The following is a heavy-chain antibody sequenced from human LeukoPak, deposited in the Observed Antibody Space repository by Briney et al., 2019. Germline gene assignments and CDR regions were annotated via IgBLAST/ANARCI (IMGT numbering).Heavy chain of an antibody. D-gene: IGHD2-2*01. CDR2: INPKSGNT. Sequence: GASVKVSCKASGYTFTSYDINWVRQATGQGLEWMGWINPKSGNTGYAQKLQGRVTITRNTSESTVYMELSSLRSEDTAVFYCARAYHCNGTTCFRRPFDSWGQGTPVTVSS. CDR1: GYTFTSYD. CDR3: ARAYHCNGTTCFRRPFDS. J-gene: IGHJ4*02. V-gene: IGHV1-8*03.